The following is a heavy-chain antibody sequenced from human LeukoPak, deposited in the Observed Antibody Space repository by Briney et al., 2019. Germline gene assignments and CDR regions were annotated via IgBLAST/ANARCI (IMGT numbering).Heavy chain of an antibody. V-gene: IGHV4-4*02. CDR3: ARRGYSGYEAYFDY. D-gene: IGHD5-12*01. CDR1: GASISSSAR. J-gene: IGHJ4*02. Sequence: PSGTLSLTCAVSGASISSSARWCWVRPFPGKGLEWIGEVYHGGSTNYNPSLKSRVTISLDNSNNHFSLRLSSVTAADTARYYCARRGYSGYEAYFDYWGQGTLVTVSS. CDR2: VYHGGST.